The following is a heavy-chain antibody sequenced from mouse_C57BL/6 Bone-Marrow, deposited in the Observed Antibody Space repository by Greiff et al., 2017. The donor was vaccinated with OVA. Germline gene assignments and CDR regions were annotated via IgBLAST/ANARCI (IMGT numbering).Heavy chain of an antibody. CDR2: ISSGGAYI. D-gene: IGHD2-5*01. CDR1: GFTFSSYA. J-gene: IGHJ4*01. V-gene: IGHV5-9-1*02. CDR3: TRERPHSNYDAMDY. Sequence: EVHLVESGEGLVKPGGSLKLSCAASGFTFSSYAMSWVRQTPEKRLEWVAYISSGGAYIYYADTVKGRFPISRDNARNTLYLQMSSLKSEDTAMYYCTRERPHSNYDAMDYWGQGTSVTVSS.